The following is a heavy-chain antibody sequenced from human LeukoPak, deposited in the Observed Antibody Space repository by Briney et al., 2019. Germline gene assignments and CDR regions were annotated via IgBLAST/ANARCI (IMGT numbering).Heavy chain of an antibody. V-gene: IGHV1-69*06. CDR1: GGTFSSYA. Sequence: SAKVSCKASGGTFSSYAISWVRQAPGQGLEWMGGIIPIFGTANYAQKFQGRVTITADKSTSTAYMGLSSLRSEDTAVYYCARDGGCSGGSCPFDYWGQGTLVTVSS. D-gene: IGHD2-15*01. CDR2: IIPIFGTA. J-gene: IGHJ4*02. CDR3: ARDGGCSGGSCPFDY.